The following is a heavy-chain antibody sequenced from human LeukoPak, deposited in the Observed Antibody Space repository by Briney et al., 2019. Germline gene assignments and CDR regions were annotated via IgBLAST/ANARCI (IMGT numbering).Heavy chain of an antibody. CDR2: MNPNSGNT. V-gene: IGHV1-8*01. D-gene: IGHD2-15*01. J-gene: IGHJ4*02. CDR3: ARGLYCSGGSCYPG. Sequence: ALVKVSCKASGYTFTSYDINWVRQATGQGLEWMGWMNPNSGNTGYAQKFQGRVTMTRNTSISTAYMELSSLRSEDTAVYYCARGLYCSGGSCYPGWGQGTLVTVSS. CDR1: GYTFTSYD.